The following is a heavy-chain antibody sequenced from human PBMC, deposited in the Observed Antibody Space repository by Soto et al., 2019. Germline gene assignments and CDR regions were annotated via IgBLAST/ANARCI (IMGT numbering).Heavy chain of an antibody. V-gene: IGHV1-69*13. Sequence: SVRGSCKACGGTFSSYASSWVRQAPGQGLEWMGGIIPIFGTANYAQKFQGRVTITADESTSTAYMELSSLRSEDTAVYYCARARITGTGGLYHYGMDLWGRGTPGTGSS. CDR1: GGTFSSYA. CDR3: ARARITGTGGLYHYGMDL. D-gene: IGHD1-20*01. CDR2: IIPIFGTA. J-gene: IGHJ6*02.